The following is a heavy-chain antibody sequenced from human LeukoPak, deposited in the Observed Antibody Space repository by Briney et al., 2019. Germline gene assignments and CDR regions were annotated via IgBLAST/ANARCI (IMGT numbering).Heavy chain of an antibody. J-gene: IGHJ3*02. D-gene: IGHD2-2*01. Sequence: PGGSLRLSCAASGFTFSSYAMSWVRQAPGKGLEWVSAISGSGGSTYYADSVKGRFTISRDNSKNTLYLQMNGLRAEDTAVYYCAKHLRSLRAYCSSTSCYAFDAFDIWGQGTMVTVSS. CDR3: AKHLRSLRAYCSSTSCYAFDAFDI. CDR1: GFTFSSYA. CDR2: ISGSGGST. V-gene: IGHV3-23*01.